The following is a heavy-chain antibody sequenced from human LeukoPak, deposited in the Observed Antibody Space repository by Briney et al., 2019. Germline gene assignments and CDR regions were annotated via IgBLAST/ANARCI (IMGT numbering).Heavy chain of an antibody. D-gene: IGHD3-22*01. Sequence: ASVKVSCKASGYTFTSYYMHWVRQAPGQGLEWMGLITPSGGSTSYAQKFQGRVTMTRDMSTSTVYMELSSLRSEDTAVYYCARVPQSHITMIGNAFDIWGQGTMVTVSS. J-gene: IGHJ3*02. CDR1: GYTFTSYY. V-gene: IGHV1-46*01. CDR2: ITPSGGST. CDR3: ARVPQSHITMIGNAFDI.